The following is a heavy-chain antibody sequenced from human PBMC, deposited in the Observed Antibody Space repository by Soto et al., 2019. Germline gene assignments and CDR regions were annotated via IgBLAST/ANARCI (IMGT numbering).Heavy chain of an antibody. Sequence: SETLSLTCTVSDGSISNFYWSWIRQPPGKGLEWIGYISSSGNTNYNPSLKSRVSISVDTSKNQFSLNLTSVTAADTGVYYCARAPMVLTRSYFDSWGQGTPGTVS. CDR3: ARAPMVLTRSYFDS. CDR2: ISSSGNT. D-gene: IGHD3-22*01. CDR1: DGSISNFY. V-gene: IGHV4-59*01. J-gene: IGHJ4*02.